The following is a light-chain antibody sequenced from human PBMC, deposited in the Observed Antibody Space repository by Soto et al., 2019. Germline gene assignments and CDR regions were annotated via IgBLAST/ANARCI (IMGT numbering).Light chain of an antibody. CDR1: SSNIGSNT. V-gene: IGLV1-44*01. J-gene: IGLJ2*01. CDR2: SNN. Sequence: QPVLTQPPSASGTPGQRVTISCSGSSSNIGSNTVNWYQQLPGTAPKLLIYSNNQRPSGVPDRFSGSKSGTSASLAISGLQSEDEADDYCAAWDASLNGPVFGGGTQLTVL. CDR3: AAWDASLNGPV.